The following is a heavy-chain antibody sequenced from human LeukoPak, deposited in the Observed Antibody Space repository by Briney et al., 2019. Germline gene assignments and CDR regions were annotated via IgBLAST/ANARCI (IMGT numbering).Heavy chain of an antibody. J-gene: IGHJ2*01. D-gene: IGHD2-15*01. CDR1: GGSISSYY. Sequence: SETLSLTCTVSGGSISSYYWSWIRQPPGKGLEWIGYIYYSGSTNYNPSLKSRVTISVDTSKNQLSLKLSSVTAADTAVYYCARFRTGYCSGGSCYYWYFDLWGRGTLVTVSS. CDR2: IYYSGST. CDR3: ARFRTGYCSGGSCYYWYFDL. V-gene: IGHV4-59*08.